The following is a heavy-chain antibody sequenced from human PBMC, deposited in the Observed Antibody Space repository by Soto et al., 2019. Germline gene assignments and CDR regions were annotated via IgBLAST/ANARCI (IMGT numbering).Heavy chain of an antibody. CDR1: GFTFSAYA. CDR3: AREAVAGPFFDH. Sequence: QVQLVESGGGVVQPGRSLRLSCAASGFTFSAYAMYWVRQAPGKGLEWVAVISYEGNKKFYADSVKGRFTVSRNNSKNALYLQTNSLRAEDTAVFYCAREAVAGPFFDHWGQGTPVTVSS. V-gene: IGHV3-30-3*01. J-gene: IGHJ4*02. CDR2: ISYEGNKK. D-gene: IGHD6-19*01.